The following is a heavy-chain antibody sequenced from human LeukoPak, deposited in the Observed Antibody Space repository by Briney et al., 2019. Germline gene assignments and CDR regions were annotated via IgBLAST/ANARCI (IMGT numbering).Heavy chain of an antibody. J-gene: IGHJ5*02. CDR3: ARLGYFDWLLHHNWFYP. CDR2: IYPGDSDT. Sequence: GESLKISCKGSGYSFTSYWIGWVHQMPGKGLEWMGIIYPGDSDTRYSPSFQGQVTISADKSISTAYLQWSSLKASDTAMYYCARLGYFDWLLHHNWFYPWGQGTLVTVSS. CDR1: GYSFTSYW. V-gene: IGHV5-51*07. D-gene: IGHD3-9*01.